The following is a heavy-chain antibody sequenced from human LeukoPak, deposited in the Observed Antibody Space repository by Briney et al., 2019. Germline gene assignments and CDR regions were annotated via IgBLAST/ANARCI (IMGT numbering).Heavy chain of an antibody. J-gene: IGHJ5*02. V-gene: IGHV4-59*11. CDR2: VYHSGST. CDR3: GRTIYERVRGGTDAYLFDP. D-gene: IGHD3-10*01. Sequence: SETLSLTCTVSGDSMSSPYWSWIRRPPGKGPEWIGYVYHSGSTNYSPSLKSRVSISIDTSKKQFSLRLRSVTAADTAVYYSGRTIYERVRGGTDAYLFDPWGQGTLV. CDR1: GDSMSSPY.